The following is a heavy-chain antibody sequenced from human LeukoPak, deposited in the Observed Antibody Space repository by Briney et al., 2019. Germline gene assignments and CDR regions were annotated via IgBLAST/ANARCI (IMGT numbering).Heavy chain of an antibody. V-gene: IGHV4-59*08. CDR2: IYNNGSP. D-gene: IGHD1-26*01. CDR1: GGSISSYY. Sequence: SETLSLTCTVSGGSISSYYWSWIRRPPGKGLEWIGYIYNNGSPNDKPSLKSRVTISVDTSKNQISLKLSSVTAADTAVYYCARHGRVADFETWGQGTLVTVSS. J-gene: IGHJ4*02. CDR3: ARHGRVADFET.